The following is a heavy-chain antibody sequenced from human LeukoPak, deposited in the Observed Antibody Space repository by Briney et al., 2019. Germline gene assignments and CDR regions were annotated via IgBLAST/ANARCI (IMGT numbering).Heavy chain of an antibody. Sequence: GESLKISCKGSGYSFTSYWIGWVRQMPGKGLEWMGIIYPGDSDTRYSPSFQGQVTISADKSISTASLQWSGLKASDAAMYYYARQFTPGYSSSWYLPRAFDIWGQGTMVTVSS. D-gene: IGHD6-13*01. V-gene: IGHV5-51*01. CDR2: IYPGDSDT. CDR3: ARQFTPGYSSSWYLPRAFDI. J-gene: IGHJ3*02. CDR1: GYSFTSYW.